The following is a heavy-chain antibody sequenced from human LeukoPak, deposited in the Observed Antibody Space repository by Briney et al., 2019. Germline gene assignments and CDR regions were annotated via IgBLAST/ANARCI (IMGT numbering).Heavy chain of an antibody. CDR1: GGSISSGGYY. J-gene: IGHJ4*02. D-gene: IGHD3-22*01. CDR3: ARVTPYDSSGYPDY. CDR2: IYYSGST. Sequence: SETLSLTCTVSGGSISSGGYYWSWIRQDPGKGLEWIGYIYYSGSTYYNPSLKSRVTISVDTSKNQFSLKLSSVTAADTAVYYCARVTPYDSSGYPDYWGQGTLVTVSS. V-gene: IGHV4-31*03.